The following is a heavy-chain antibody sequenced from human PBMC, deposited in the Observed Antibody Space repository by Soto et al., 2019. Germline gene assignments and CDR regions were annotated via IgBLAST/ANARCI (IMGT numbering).Heavy chain of an antibody. CDR1: VFRFDDYN. Sequence: PGGSVRLSCAASVFRFDDYNMHCVRQCPGKGLEWVSFISWNGANTFYADSVKGRFTISRDSSKKSVSLQINSLRSEDTALYYCARETLRPAFALHVWRQATTVALSS. CDR2: ISWNGANT. CDR3: ARETLRPAFALHV. J-gene: IGHJ6*02. V-gene: IGHV3-43*01.